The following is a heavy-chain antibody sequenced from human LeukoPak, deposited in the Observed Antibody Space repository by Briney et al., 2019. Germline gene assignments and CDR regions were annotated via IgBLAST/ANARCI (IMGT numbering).Heavy chain of an antibody. J-gene: IGHJ3*02. Sequence: GGSLRLSCAASGFTFSSHWMHWVRQVPGRGLVWVSRINSVGSSATYTDSVKGRFTISRDNARNTLYLQMNSLRAEDTAVYYCARDRIVGATSVDGFDIWGQGTMVTVSS. CDR3: ARDRIVGATSVDGFDI. CDR2: INSVGSSA. CDR1: GFTFSSHW. V-gene: IGHV3-74*01. D-gene: IGHD1-26*01.